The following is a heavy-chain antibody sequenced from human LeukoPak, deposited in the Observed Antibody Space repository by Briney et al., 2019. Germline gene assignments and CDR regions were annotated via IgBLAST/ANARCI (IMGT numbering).Heavy chain of an antibody. D-gene: IGHD3-22*01. CDR3: ARGYYDSSGSHVDY. CDR2: IKQDGSEK. V-gene: IGHV3-7*01. J-gene: IGHJ4*02. Sequence: GGSLRLSCAASGFIFSSYWMSWVRQAPGKGLEWVANIKQDGSEKCYVDSVKGRFTISRDNAKNSLYLQMNSLRAEDTAVYYCARGYYDSSGSHVDYWGQGTLVTVSS. CDR1: GFIFSSYW.